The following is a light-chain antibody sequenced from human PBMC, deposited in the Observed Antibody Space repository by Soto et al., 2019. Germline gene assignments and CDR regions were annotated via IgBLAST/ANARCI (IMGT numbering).Light chain of an antibody. CDR3: QQYKNWPPLT. CDR2: GAF. V-gene: IGKV3-15*01. CDR1: QSVSYN. Sequence: EIVMTQSPATLSVSPGETATLSCRASQSVSYNLAWYQQKPGQGPRLLIYGAFTRATGIPARFSGSGSGTDCTLTISSLQSEDFAVYYCQQYKNWPPLTFGGGPKVEIK. J-gene: IGKJ4*01.